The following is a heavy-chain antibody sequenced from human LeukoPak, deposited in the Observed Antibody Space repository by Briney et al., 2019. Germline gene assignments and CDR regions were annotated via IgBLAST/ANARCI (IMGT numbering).Heavy chain of an antibody. Sequence: GGSLRLSCAASGFTVSSNYMSWVRQAPGKGLEWVSVIYSGGSTYYADSVKGRFTTSRDNSKNTLYLQMNSLRAEDTAVYYCASPKGYYYGSGSYYSPYYMDVWGKGTTVTISS. CDR1: GFTVSSNY. J-gene: IGHJ6*03. D-gene: IGHD3-10*01. CDR2: IYSGGST. V-gene: IGHV3-53*01. CDR3: ASPKGYYYGSGSYYSPYYMDV.